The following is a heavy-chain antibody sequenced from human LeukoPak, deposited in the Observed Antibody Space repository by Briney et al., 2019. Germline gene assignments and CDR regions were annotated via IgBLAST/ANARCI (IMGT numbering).Heavy chain of an antibody. V-gene: IGHV3-21*01. CDR3: ARAMSDDILTVDY. CDR1: GFTFSSYS. Sequence: GGSLRLSCAASGFTFSSYSMNWVRQAPGKGLEWVSSISSSSSYIYYADSVKGRFTISRDNVKNSLYLQLNSLRAEDTAVYYCARAMSDDILTVDYWGQGTLVTVSS. J-gene: IGHJ4*02. CDR2: ISSSSSYI. D-gene: IGHD3-9*01.